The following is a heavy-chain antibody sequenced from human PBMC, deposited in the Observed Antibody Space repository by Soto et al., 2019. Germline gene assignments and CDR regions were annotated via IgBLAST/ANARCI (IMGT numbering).Heavy chain of an antibody. D-gene: IGHD2-2*02. CDR2: MDHSGTT. CDR3: AREPFVSTSCYNKVDS. CDR1: AYSISNRYY. J-gene: IGHJ4*02. Sequence: SETLSLTGAVSAYSISNRYYWGSIRQPTGQGLEWIGTMDHSGTTYYHPSLKSRVNISEDTSKNQFSLKLSSVTAADTAAYYCAREPFVSTSCYNKVDSSARGPLVNVSS. V-gene: IGHV4-38-2*02.